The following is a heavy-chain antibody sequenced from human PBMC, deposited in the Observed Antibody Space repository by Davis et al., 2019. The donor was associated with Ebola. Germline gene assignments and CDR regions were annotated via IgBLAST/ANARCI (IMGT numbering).Heavy chain of an antibody. Sequence: SVKVSCKASGGTFSSYAISWVRQAPGQGLEWMGRIIPILGIANYAQKFQGRVTITADKSTSTAYMELSSLRSEDTAVYYCARGRWLQSAYFDYWGQGTLVTVSS. V-gene: IGHV1-69*04. CDR1: GGTFSSYA. CDR3: ARGRWLQSAYFDY. J-gene: IGHJ4*02. CDR2: IIPILGIA. D-gene: IGHD5-24*01.